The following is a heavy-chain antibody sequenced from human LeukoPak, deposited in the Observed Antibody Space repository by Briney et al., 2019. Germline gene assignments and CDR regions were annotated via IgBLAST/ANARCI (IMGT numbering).Heavy chain of an antibody. Sequence: GGSLRLSCAASGITFSNYWMHWVRQAPGKGLVWVSHINMIGSHTTYADSVKGRLTISRDNAKSTVFLQMNSLRAEDAAVYYCATDDYRGLGYWGQGTLVTVSS. D-gene: IGHD4-11*01. V-gene: IGHV3-74*01. CDR2: INMIGSHT. J-gene: IGHJ4*02. CDR1: GITFSNYW. CDR3: ATDDYRGLGY.